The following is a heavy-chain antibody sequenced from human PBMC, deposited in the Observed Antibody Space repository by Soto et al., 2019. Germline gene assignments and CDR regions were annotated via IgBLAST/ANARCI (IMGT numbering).Heavy chain of an antibody. J-gene: IGHJ4*02. CDR2: ISASFTYI. V-gene: IGHV3-21*01. D-gene: IGHD3-16*02. CDR1: GFPFSSYN. Sequence: EVQLVESGGGLVQPGGSLRLSCAASGFPFSSYNMNWVRQAPGTGLEWVSSISASFTYIYYADSVKGRYTISRDNSKNSLYLQINSLRAEDTAVYYCARGGIGGIFDYWGQGTLVTVSS. CDR3: ARGGIGGIFDY.